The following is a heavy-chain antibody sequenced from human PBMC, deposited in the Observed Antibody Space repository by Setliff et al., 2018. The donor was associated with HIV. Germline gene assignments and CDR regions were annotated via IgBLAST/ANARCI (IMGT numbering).Heavy chain of an antibody. D-gene: IGHD3-22*01. J-gene: IGHJ4*02. Sequence: SETLSLPCSVSGDDINRDFWTWLRQPPGKGLEWIGYAQYVGPANYNPSLQSRPTLSIDTSKNQFSLRLISVTAADTAVYYCARGEPPASRSGLLYWGQGMLVTVSS. CDR3: ARGEPPASRSGLLY. CDR1: GDDINRDF. V-gene: IGHV4-59*01. CDR2: AQYVGPA.